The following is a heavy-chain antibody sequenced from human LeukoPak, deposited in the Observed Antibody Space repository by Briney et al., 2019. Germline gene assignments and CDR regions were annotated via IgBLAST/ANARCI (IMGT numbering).Heavy chain of an antibody. V-gene: IGHV1-18*01. CDR2: ISAYNGNT. D-gene: IGHD3-22*01. Sequence: ASVKVSCKASGYTFTSYGISWVRQAPGQGLEWMGWISAYNGNTNYAQKLQGRVTMTTDTSTSTAYMELRSLRSEDTAVYYCATYYYDSSGYYTRDYWGQGTLVTVSS. CDR1: GYTFTSYG. J-gene: IGHJ4*02. CDR3: ATYYYDSSGYYTRDY.